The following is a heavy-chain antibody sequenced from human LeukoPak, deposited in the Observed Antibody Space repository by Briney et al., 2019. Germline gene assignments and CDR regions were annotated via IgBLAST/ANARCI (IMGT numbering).Heavy chain of an antibody. Sequence: GGSLRLSCAASRFTFSSYAMTWVRQAPGKGLEWVSAISGSGGSTSYPDSVKGRFSISRDNSKNTLYLQMNSLRAEDTAVYYCAKNLESYGGSSTDDWGQGTLVTVSS. CDR2: ISGSGGST. D-gene: IGHD4-23*01. CDR1: RFTFSSYA. J-gene: IGHJ4*02. CDR3: AKNLESYGGSSTDD. V-gene: IGHV3-23*01.